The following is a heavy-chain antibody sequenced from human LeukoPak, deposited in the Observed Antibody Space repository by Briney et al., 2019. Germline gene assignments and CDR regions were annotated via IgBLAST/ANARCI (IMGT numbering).Heavy chain of an antibody. V-gene: IGHV1-69*10. D-gene: IGHD4-17*01. CDR1: GGTFSSYA. J-gene: IGHJ4*02. CDR3: ARGHGDYAYYGY. Sequence: SVKVSCKASGGTFSSYAISWVRQAPGQGLEWMGGIIPIFGIANYAQKFQGRVTITADKSTSTAYMELSSLRSEDTAVYYCARGHGDYAYYGYWGQGTLVTVSS. CDR2: IIPIFGIA.